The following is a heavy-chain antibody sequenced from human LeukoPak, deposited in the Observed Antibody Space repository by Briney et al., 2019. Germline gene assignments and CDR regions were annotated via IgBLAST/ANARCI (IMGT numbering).Heavy chain of an antibody. D-gene: IGHD5-24*01. J-gene: IGHJ4*02. CDR2: INPNSGGS. Sequence: ASVTVSCKTSGYTFNAYYMHWVRQAPGQGREGMGWINPNSGGSNYAQKFQGRVTMTSDTSINTAYMELSRLISDDTAVYYCAGDGYNSRRFFDYWGQGTLVTVSS. CDR3: AGDGYNSRRFFDY. CDR1: GYTFNAYY. V-gene: IGHV1-2*02.